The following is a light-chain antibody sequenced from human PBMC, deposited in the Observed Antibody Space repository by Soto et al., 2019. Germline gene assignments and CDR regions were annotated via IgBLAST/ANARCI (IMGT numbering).Light chain of an antibody. J-gene: IGKJ1*01. CDR2: KAS. CDR3: QQYNSYST. V-gene: IGKV1-5*03. Sequence: DMPREENDSRLAASAAERNTIPCRTSQSISSWLAWYQQKPGKAPKLLIYKASSLESGVPSRFSGSGSGTEFTLTISSLQPDDFATYYCQQYNSYSTFGQGTKV. CDR1: QSISSW.